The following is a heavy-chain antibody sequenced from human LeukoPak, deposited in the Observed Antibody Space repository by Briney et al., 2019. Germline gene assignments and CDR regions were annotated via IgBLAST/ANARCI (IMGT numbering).Heavy chain of an antibody. J-gene: IGHJ4*02. D-gene: IGHD4-17*01. Sequence: ASVKVSCKASGYTFTSYAMHWVRQAPGQRLEWMGWINAGNGNTKYSQEFQGRVTITRDTSASTAYMELSSLRSEDMAVYYCARDYGDYGSFDYWGQRTLVTVSS. CDR3: ARDYGDYGSFDY. V-gene: IGHV1-3*03. CDR2: INAGNGNT. CDR1: GYTFTSYA.